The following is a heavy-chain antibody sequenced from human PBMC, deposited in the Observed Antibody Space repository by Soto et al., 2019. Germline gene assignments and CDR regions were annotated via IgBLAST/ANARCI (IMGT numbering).Heavy chain of an antibody. Sequence: QVQLVQSGAEVKKPGSSVKVSCKASGGTFSSYDVNWLRQAHGQGLEWMGGIIPIFGTADYAQKFQGRVTSTEDQSTSKAYMELRSLRSEDTAVYYCAQCLLGVNYYYGMDVWGQGTTVTVSS. CDR1: GGTFSSYD. V-gene: IGHV1-69*12. CDR3: AQCLLGVNYYYGMDV. CDR2: IIPIFGTA. D-gene: IGHD3-16*01. J-gene: IGHJ6*02.